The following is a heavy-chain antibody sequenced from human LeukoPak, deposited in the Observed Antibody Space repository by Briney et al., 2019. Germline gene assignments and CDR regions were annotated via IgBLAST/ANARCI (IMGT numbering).Heavy chain of an antibody. J-gene: IGHJ4*02. V-gene: IGHV3-30*02. CDR3: AKDQPGDTSLDY. CDR2: IRHDGNNK. CDR1: GFTFSSYG. D-gene: IGHD1-14*01. Sequence: GGSLRLSCAASGFTFSSYGMHWVRQAPGKGLEWVAFIRHDGNNKYYVGSVKGRFTLSRDNSKNTLDLQMDSLRVEDTAVYYCAKDQPGDTSLDYWGQGTLVTVSS.